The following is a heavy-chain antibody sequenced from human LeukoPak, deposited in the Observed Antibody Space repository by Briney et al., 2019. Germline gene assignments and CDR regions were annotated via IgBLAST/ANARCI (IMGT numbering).Heavy chain of an antibody. CDR3: ARDPGPYYDYVWGSYRPIYFDY. V-gene: IGHV3-21*01. CDR1: GFPFSTYS. J-gene: IGHJ4*02. CDR2: ISSTSTYI. D-gene: IGHD3-16*02. Sequence: GGSLRLSCVASGFPFSTYSMNWVRQAPGKGLEWVSSISSTSTYIYYADSVKGRFTISRDNAKNSLYLQMNSLRAEDTAVYYCARDPGPYYDYVWGSYRPIYFDYWGQGTLVTVSS.